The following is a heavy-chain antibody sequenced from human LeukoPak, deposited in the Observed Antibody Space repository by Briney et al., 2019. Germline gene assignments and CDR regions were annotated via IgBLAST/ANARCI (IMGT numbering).Heavy chain of an antibody. V-gene: IGHV4-34*01. CDR3: ARGIGRNGYKPFDY. CDR2: INHSGST. D-gene: IGHD5-24*01. Sequence: SETLSLTCAVYGGSFSGYYWSWIRQPPGKGLEWIGEINHSGSTNYNPSLKSRVTISVDTSKNQFSLKLSSVTAADTAVYYCARGIGRNGYKPFDYWGQGTLVTVSS. J-gene: IGHJ4*02. CDR1: GGSFSGYY.